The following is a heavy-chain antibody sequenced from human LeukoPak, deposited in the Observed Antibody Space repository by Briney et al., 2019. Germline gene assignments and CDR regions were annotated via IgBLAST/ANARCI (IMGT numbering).Heavy chain of an antibody. CDR1: GLTFSSYW. J-gene: IGHJ4*02. V-gene: IGHV3-7*01. Sequence: PGGSLSLSCAASGLTFSSYWMTWVRQAPGKGLEWVANIKEDGSEKYYVDSVKGRFTISRDNAKNSLYLQMSSLRAEDTAVYYCAVQWLGLDYWGQGTLVTVSS. D-gene: IGHD6-19*01. CDR3: AVQWLGLDY. CDR2: IKEDGSEK.